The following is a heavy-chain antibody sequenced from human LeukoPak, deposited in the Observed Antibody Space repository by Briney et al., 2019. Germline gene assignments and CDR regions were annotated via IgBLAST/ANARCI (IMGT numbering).Heavy chain of an antibody. Sequence: ASVKVSCKASGYTFTSYGISWVRQAPGQGLEWMGWINPNSGGTNYAQKFQGRVTMTRDTSISTAYMELSRLRSDDTAVYYCARDPAAAGTGGDYYYGMDVWGQGTTVTVSS. V-gene: IGHV1-2*02. J-gene: IGHJ6*02. CDR2: INPNSGGT. CDR3: ARDPAAAGTGGDYYYGMDV. CDR1: GYTFTSYG. D-gene: IGHD6-13*01.